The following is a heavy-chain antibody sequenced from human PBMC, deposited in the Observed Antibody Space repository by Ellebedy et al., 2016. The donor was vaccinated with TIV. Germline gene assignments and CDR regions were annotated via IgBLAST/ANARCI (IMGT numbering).Heavy chain of an antibody. D-gene: IGHD5/OR15-5a*01. J-gene: IGHJ3*02. Sequence: GESLKISCTASGFTVSSDYMSWVRQAPGKGLEWVSVSHRDGDTNYADPVKGRFIVSRDKSRNTLYLQMTGLSVDDTAVYYCAKETFNNVDLKVWGVLDIWGQGTMVTVSS. CDR3: AKETFNNVDLKVWGVLDI. V-gene: IGHV3-66*01. CDR1: GFTVSSDY. CDR2: SHRDGDT.